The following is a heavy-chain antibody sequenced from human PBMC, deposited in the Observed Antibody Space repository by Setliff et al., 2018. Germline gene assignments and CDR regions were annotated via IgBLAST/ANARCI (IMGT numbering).Heavy chain of an antibody. CDR3: VRLGCSTTSCYYFDY. J-gene: IGHJ4*02. D-gene: IGHD2-2*01. V-gene: IGHV3-7*01. CDR2: IKQDGSDT. Sequence: LRLSCAASGFTFSRYWMSWVRQAPGKGLEWVANIKQDGSDTYYMDSVKGRFTISRDNANNSLYLQINTLRVEDTAVYFCVRLGCSTTSCYYFDYWGQGAQVTVSS. CDR1: GFTFSRYW.